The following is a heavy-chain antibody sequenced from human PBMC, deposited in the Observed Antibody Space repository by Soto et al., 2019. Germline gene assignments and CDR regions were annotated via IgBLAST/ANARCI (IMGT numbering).Heavy chain of an antibody. D-gene: IGHD3-16*01. J-gene: IGHJ5*02. Sequence: SETLSLTCTVSGGSISSSSYYWGWIRPPPGKGLEWIGSIYYSGSTYYNPSLKSRVTISVDTSKNQFSLKLSSVTAADTAVYYCARHLGRLPDPNWFDPWGQGTLVTVSS. V-gene: IGHV4-39*01. CDR1: GGSISSSSYY. CDR3: ARHLGRLPDPNWFDP. CDR2: IYYSGST.